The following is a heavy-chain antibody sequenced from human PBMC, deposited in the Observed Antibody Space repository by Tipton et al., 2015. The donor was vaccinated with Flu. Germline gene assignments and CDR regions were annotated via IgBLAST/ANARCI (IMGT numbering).Heavy chain of an antibody. V-gene: IGHV4-38-2*01. D-gene: IGHD6-19*01. Sequence: TLSLTCAVSGYSLSSTYYWGWIRQSPGKGLEWIGSISHSGSPYYYPTLKSRVTISVDTSKNQFSLKLTSVTAADTAVYYCVALGGGVAGTAYYWGQGTLVTASS. CDR1: GYSLSSTYY. J-gene: IGHJ4*02. CDR2: ISHSGSP. CDR3: VALGGGVAGTAYY.